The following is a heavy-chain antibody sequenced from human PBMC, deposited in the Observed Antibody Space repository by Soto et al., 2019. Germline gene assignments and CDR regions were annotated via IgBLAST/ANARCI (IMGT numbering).Heavy chain of an antibody. CDR3: ALLNTRGYYFDY. CDR1: GFSLSTSQVG. Sequence: SGPTLVNPTQTLTLTCTFSGFSLSTSQVGVGWIRQPPGKALEWLAHVYWNDDKYYSLSLKSRLTISKDTSKSQVVLTMTNMDPVGTATYYCALLNTRGYYFDYWGQGALVTGS. CDR2: VYWNDDK. J-gene: IGHJ4*02. V-gene: IGHV2-5*01.